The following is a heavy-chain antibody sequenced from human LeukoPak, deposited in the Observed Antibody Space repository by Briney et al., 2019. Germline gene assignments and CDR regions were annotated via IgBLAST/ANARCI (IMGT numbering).Heavy chain of an antibody. V-gene: IGHV4-39*07. D-gene: IGHD3-22*01. CDR2: IYYSGST. J-gene: IGHJ4*02. CDR1: GGSISSSSYY. CDR3: ARDDSYYYDSSGYVGY. Sequence: SETLSLTCTVFGGSISSSSYYWGWIRQPPGKGLEWIGSIYYSGSTYYNPSLKSRVTISVDTSKNQFSLKLSSVTAADTAVYYCARDDSYYYDSSGYVGYWGQGTLVTVSS.